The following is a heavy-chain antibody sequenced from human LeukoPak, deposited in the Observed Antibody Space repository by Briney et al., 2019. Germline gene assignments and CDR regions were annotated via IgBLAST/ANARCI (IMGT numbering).Heavy chain of an antibody. V-gene: IGHV3-48*01. J-gene: IGHJ4*02. Sequence: GGSLRLSCATSGFTFSSYNMNWVRQAPGKGLEWTSFININSDTIYYADSVKGRFTISRDNAKNSLFLQMTSLRAEDTAVYYCARDYYDSSGYYWSAYWGQGTLVTVSS. D-gene: IGHD3-22*01. CDR3: ARDYYDSSGYYWSAY. CDR1: GFTFSSYN. CDR2: ININSDTI.